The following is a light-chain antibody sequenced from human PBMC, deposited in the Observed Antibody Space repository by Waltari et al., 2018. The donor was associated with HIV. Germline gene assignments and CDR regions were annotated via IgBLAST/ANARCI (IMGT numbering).Light chain of an antibody. J-gene: IGKJ4*01. CDR3: QESHSSSLT. CDR1: QSVSTY. V-gene: IGKV1-39*01. Sequence: DIQMTQSPSSLSASVGDRVTITCRASQSVSTYLNWSQYKPGKAPKLLIYAASSLQSGVPSRFSGSGSGTDFTLTISSLQRDDSATYYCQESHSSSLTFGGGTGVEI. CDR2: AAS.